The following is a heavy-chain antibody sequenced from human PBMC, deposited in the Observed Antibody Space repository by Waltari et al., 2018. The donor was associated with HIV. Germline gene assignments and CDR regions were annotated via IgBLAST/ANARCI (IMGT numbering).Heavy chain of an antibody. Sequence: EVRLVESGVGLLKSAGSHVRSSSSSAFDCSCAWMSWVRQAPGKGLELLGRIKRKIDGGTADYTESVQGRFSISRDDSKNTVYLEMNSLKIEDTAVYYCTTDKSWSPDYWGQGTLVTVSS. CDR3: TTDKSWSPDY. J-gene: IGHJ4*02. D-gene: IGHD3-10*01. CDR1: AFDCSCAW. CDR2: IKRKIDGGTA. V-gene: IGHV3-15*01.